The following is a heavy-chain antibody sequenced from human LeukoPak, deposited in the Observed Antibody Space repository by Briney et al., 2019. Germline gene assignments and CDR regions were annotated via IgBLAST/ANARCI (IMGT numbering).Heavy chain of an antibody. CDR3: ARHKGLNHLVPMDY. J-gene: IGHJ4*02. Sequence: SETLSLTCTVSGVSIGNYYWSWIRQPPGKGLEWIGSIYYSGSTYYNPSLKSRVTISVDTSKNQFSLKLTSVTAADTAVYYCARHKGLNHLVPMDYWGQGTLVTVSS. CDR1: GVSIGNYY. V-gene: IGHV4-39*01. D-gene: IGHD6-13*01. CDR2: IYYSGST.